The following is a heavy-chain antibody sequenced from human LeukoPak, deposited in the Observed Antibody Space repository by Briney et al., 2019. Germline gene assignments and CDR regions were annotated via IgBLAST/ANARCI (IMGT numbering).Heavy chain of an antibody. J-gene: IGHJ6*03. CDR3: AKDMAGYYGSGSYMDA. Sequence: GGSLRLSCAASGFTFDDYAMHWVRQAPGKGLEWVSGISWNSGSIGYADSVKGRFTISRDNAKNSLYLQMNSLRAEDMALYYCAKDMAGYYGSGSYMDAWGKGTTVTVSS. D-gene: IGHD3-10*01. CDR1: GFTFDDYA. CDR2: ISWNSGSI. V-gene: IGHV3-9*03.